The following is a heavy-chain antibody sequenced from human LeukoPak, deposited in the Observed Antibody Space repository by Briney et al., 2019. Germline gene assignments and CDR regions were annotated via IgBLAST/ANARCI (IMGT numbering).Heavy chain of an antibody. CDR3: ARGAGYNYPYYFDY. V-gene: IGHV3-53*01. D-gene: IGHD5-24*01. Sequence: GGSLRLSCAASGFTVSSSYMNWVRQAPGKGLEWVSVIYGGGNIYYADSVKGRFTISRDNSKNTLYLQMNSLRAEDTAVYYCARGAGYNYPYYFDYWGQGTLVTVSS. J-gene: IGHJ4*02. CDR2: IYGGGNI. CDR1: GFTVSSSY.